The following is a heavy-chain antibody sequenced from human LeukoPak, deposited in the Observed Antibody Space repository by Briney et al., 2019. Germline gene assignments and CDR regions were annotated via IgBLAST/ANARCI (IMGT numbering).Heavy chain of an antibody. Sequence: SETLSLTCTVSGYSISSGYYWGWIRQPPGKGLEWIGSIYHSGSTYYNPSLKSRVTISVDTSKNQFSLKLSSVTAADTAVYYCARGERPYSSSWFDPWGQGTLVTVSS. J-gene: IGHJ5*02. CDR2: IYHSGST. CDR1: GYSISSGYY. CDR3: ARGERPYSSSWFDP. D-gene: IGHD6-13*01. V-gene: IGHV4-38-2*02.